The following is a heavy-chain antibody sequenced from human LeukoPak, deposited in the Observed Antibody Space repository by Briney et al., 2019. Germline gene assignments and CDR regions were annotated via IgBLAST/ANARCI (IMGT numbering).Heavy chain of an antibody. Sequence: PGGSLRLSCAASGFTFSTYSMNWVRQAPGKGLEWVSNIISRGDTTHYAASVKDRFTISRDNAKNSVFLHLNSLRGDDTAVYYCARGRGYCTGVSCDIDYWGQGTLVTVSS. CDR1: GFTFSTYS. D-gene: IGHD2-8*02. J-gene: IGHJ4*02. CDR2: IISRGDTT. CDR3: ARGRGYCTGVSCDIDY. V-gene: IGHV3-48*04.